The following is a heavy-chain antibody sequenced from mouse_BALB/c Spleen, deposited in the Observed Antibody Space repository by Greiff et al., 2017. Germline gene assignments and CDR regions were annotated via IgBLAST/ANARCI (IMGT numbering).Heavy chain of an antibody. V-gene: IGHV5-6-4*01. Sequence: EVKVDESGGGLVKPGGSLKLSCAASGFTFSSYTMSWVRQTPEKRLEWVATISSGGSYTYYPDSVKGRFTISRDNAKNTLYLQMSSLKSEDTAMYYCTRDWGDGYPFAYWGQGTLVTVSA. CDR2: ISSGGSYT. D-gene: IGHD2-3*01. CDR3: TRDWGDGYPFAY. CDR1: GFTFSSYT. J-gene: IGHJ3*01.